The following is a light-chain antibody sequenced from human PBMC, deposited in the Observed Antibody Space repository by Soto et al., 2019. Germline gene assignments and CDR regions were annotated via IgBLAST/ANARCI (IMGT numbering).Light chain of an antibody. CDR2: GNS. V-gene: IGLV1-40*01. CDR1: SSNIGAGYD. J-gene: IGLJ3*02. Sequence: QSVLTQPPSVSGAPGQRVTISCTGSSSNIGAGYDVHWYQQLPGTAPKLLIYGNSNRPSGVPDRFSGSKSGTSASLAITGLRAADEADYCCQPYDSRLSGWVFGGGTKLTVL. CDR3: QPYDSRLSGWV.